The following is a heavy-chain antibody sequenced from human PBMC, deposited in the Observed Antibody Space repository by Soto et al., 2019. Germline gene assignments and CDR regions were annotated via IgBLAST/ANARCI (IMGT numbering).Heavy chain of an antibody. D-gene: IGHD3-22*01. CDR3: ARGWGYDSNDYYYAY. J-gene: IGHJ4*02. V-gene: IGHV1-69*01. CDR2: IIPIFGTA. Sequence: QVQLVQSGAEVRKPWSSVQVSCKASGGTFSRHAISWVRQAPGQGLEWMGGIIPIFGTANHAQKFQGRVTIIADESTSTVYMELSSLRSEDTAMYYCARGWGYDSNDYYYAYWGQGTLVIVSS. CDR1: GGTFSRHA.